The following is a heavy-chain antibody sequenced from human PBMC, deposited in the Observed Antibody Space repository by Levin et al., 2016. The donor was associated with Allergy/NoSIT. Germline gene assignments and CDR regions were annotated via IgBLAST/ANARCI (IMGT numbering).Heavy chain of an antibody. D-gene: IGHD4-23*01. J-gene: IGHJ4*02. CDR2: ISRTSNYI. V-gene: IGHV3-21*01. Sequence: WIRQPPGKGLEWVSSISRTSNYIFYAHSVKGRFTISRDNAKNSLYLQMNSLRAEDTAVYYCARDRPTEVTSHFDFWGQGTPVTVSS. CDR3: ARDRPTEVTSHFDF.